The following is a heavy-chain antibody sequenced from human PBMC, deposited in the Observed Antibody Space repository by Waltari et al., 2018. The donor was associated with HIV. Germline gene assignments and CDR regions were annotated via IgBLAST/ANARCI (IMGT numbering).Heavy chain of an antibody. CDR1: GFTFSDYY. D-gene: IGHD2-8*02. J-gene: IGHJ5*02. V-gene: IGHV3-11*01. CDR2: SIGSVNTI. Sequence: QVQLVESGGGLVKPGGSLRLSCAASGFTFSDYYISWIRQARGKGLVWLSYSIGSVNTIYYADSVKGRFTISRDNAKNSLYLQMNSLRAEDTAVYYCARDRGGTGGWFDPWGQGTLVTVSS. CDR3: ARDRGGTGGWFDP.